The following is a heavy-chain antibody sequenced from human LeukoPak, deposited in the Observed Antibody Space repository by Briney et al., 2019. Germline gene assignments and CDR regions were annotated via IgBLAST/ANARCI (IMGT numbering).Heavy chain of an antibody. CDR3: VLAAAGLSAGLDN. J-gene: IGHJ4*02. V-gene: IGHV3-66*01. D-gene: IGHD6-13*01. Sequence: GGSLRLSCAASGFTVSSNYMSWVRQAPGKGLEWVSVIYSGGSTYYADSVKGRFTISRDNSKNTLYLQMNSLRAEDTAVYYCVLAAAGLSAGLDNWGQGTLVTVSS. CDR2: IYSGGST. CDR1: GFTVSSNY.